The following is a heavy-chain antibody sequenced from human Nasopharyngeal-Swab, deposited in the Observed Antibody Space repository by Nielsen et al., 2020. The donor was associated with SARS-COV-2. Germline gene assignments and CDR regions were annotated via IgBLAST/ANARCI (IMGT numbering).Heavy chain of an antibody. D-gene: IGHD3-22*01. J-gene: IGHJ5*02. V-gene: IGHV4-38-2*02. CDR2: IYYSGST. Sequence: WICQPPGKGLEWIGSIYYSGSTYYNPSLKSRVTISVDTSKNQFSLKLSSVTAADTAVYYCARDYYDSSGYYGGFDPWGQGTLVTVSS. CDR3: ARDYYDSSGYYGGFDP.